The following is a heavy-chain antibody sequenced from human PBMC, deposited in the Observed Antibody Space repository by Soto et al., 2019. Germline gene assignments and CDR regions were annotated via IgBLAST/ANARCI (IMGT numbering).Heavy chain of an antibody. CDR3: ARAPRGGVIIVITSAQIDY. V-gene: IGHV1-2*02. J-gene: IGHJ4*02. Sequence: ASVKVSCKASGYTFTSYYIHWVRQAPGQGLEWMGWINPITGGTNYAPKFQGRVTMTRDTSTSTVYMELSSLRSEDTAVYYCARAPRGGVIIVITSAQIDYWGQGTLVTVSS. CDR2: INPITGGT. D-gene: IGHD3-10*01. CDR1: GYTFTSYY.